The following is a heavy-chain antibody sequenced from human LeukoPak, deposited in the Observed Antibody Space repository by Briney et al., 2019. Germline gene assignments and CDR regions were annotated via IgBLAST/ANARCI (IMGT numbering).Heavy chain of an antibody. V-gene: IGHV1-69*13. Sequence: ASVKVSCTASGGTFSSYAISWVRQAPGQGLEWMGGIIPIFGTANYAQKFQGRVTITADESTSTAYMELSSLRSEDTAVYYCASHCSLLGYCSGGSCHPWGQGTLVTVSS. J-gene: IGHJ5*02. D-gene: IGHD2-15*01. CDR1: GGTFSSYA. CDR2: IIPIFGTA. CDR3: ASHCSLLGYCSGGSCHP.